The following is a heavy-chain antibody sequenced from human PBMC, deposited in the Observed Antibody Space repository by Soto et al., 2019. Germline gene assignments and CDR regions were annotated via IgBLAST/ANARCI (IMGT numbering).Heavy chain of an antibody. V-gene: IGHV1-18*01. J-gene: IGHJ5*02. D-gene: IGHD6-13*01. CDR2: ISAYNGNT. Sequence: QVQLVQSGAEVKKPGASVKVSCKASGYTFTSYGISWVRQAPGQGLEWMGWISAYNGNTNYAQKLQGRVTMTTDTSTSIAYMVLGSLGSDDTAVYYCALAAGNEVWVRRFDPWGQGTLVTVSS. CDR1: GYTFTSYG. CDR3: ALAAGNEVWVRRFDP.